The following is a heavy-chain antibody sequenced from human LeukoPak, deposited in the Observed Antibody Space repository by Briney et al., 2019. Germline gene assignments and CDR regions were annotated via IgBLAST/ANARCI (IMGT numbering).Heavy chain of an antibody. Sequence: SQTLSLTCAVSGGSISSGGYSWSWIRQPPGKGLEWIGYIYHSGSTYYNPSLKSRVTISVDTSKNQFSLKLSSVTAADTAVYYCARLYSSSSKAGVFDYWGQGTLVTVSS. CDR1: GGSISSGGYS. V-gene: IGHV4-30-2*03. D-gene: IGHD6-6*01. CDR2: IYHSGST. J-gene: IGHJ4*02. CDR3: ARLYSSSSKAGVFDY.